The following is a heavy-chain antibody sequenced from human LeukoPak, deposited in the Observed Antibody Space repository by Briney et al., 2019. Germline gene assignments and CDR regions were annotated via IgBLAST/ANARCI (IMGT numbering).Heavy chain of an antibody. CDR2: MYHSGST. Sequence: KPSETLSLTCTVSGGSISSGGYYWSWIRQPPGKGLEWIGSMYHSGSTYYNPSLKSRVAISVDTSKNQFSLKLSSVTAADTAVYYCARDGLRYFDWLLFRVFDYWGQGTLVTVSS. V-gene: IGHV4-30-2*01. J-gene: IGHJ4*02. CDR3: ARDGLRYFDWLLFRVFDY. CDR1: GGSISSGGYY. D-gene: IGHD3-9*01.